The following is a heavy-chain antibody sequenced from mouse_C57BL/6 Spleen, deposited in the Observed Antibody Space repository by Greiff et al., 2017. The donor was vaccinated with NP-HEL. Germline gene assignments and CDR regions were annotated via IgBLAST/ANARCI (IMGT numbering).Heavy chain of an antibody. CDR3: ARVYLYAMDY. CDR2: FYPGDGDT. V-gene: IGHV1-82*01. CDR1: GYAFSSSW. D-gene: IGHD5-5*01. Sequence: QVQLQQSGPELVKPGASVTISCNASGYAFSSSWMNWVKQRPGRGLQGIGRFYPGDGDTNYNGTFKGQATLTADKSSSTAYMQLSSLTSEDSAVYFCARVYLYAMDYWGQGTSVTVSS. J-gene: IGHJ4*01.